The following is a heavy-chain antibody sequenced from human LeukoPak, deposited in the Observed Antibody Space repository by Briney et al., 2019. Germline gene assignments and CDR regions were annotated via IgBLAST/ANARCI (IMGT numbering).Heavy chain of an antibody. V-gene: IGHV4-31*03. Sequence: TLSLTCTVSGGSISSGDYYWSWIRQHPGKGLEWIWYIFYSGSAYYNPSLRSRVTISVDTSKNQFSLKLTSVTAADTAVYYCARHVGTMVRGVIDYWGQGTLVTVSS. CDR3: ARHVGTMVRGVIDY. J-gene: IGHJ4*02. CDR1: GGSISSGDYY. D-gene: IGHD3-10*01. CDR2: IFYSGSA.